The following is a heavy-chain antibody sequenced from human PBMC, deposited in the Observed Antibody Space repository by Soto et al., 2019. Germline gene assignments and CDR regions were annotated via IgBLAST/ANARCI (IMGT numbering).Heavy chain of an antibody. Sequence: QVQVVESGGGVVQPGRSLRLSCAASGFTFSSFGMHWVRQAPGKGLEWVSLIWYDGSKKSYGDSVKGRFTISRDNSRNAVDLQMNSLRAEDTAVYYCALDASYYSLWSGYYHSRNGMEVWGQGTTVTVSS. V-gene: IGHV3-33*01. CDR3: ALDASYYSLWSGYYHSRNGMEV. CDR1: GFTFSSFG. J-gene: IGHJ6*02. D-gene: IGHD3-3*01. CDR2: IWYDGSKK.